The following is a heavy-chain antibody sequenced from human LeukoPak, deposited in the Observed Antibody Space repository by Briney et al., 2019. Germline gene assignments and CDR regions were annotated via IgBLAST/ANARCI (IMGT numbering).Heavy chain of an antibody. Sequence: PSETLSLTCTVSGGSISSSSYYWGWIRQPPGKGLEWIGGIYYSGSTYYNPSLKSRVTISVDTSKNQFSLKLSSVTAADTAVYYCARLYSVAGPFDYWGQGTLVTVSS. V-gene: IGHV4-39*01. D-gene: IGHD6-19*01. CDR3: ARLYSVAGPFDY. CDR1: GGSISSSSYY. CDR2: IYYSGST. J-gene: IGHJ4*02.